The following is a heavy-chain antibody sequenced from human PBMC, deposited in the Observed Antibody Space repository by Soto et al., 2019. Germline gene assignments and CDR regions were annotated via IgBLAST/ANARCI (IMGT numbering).Heavy chain of an antibody. Sequence: EVQLLESGGGLVQPGGSLRLSCAVSGFSFSTYGVTWVRQAPGKGLEWVSGVSGGSGSTHYADSVKGRFTITGDNSNNTVYLQMNSLRVEDTAVYYCAKWNGYGDDWGQGTLVTVSS. J-gene: IGHJ4*02. CDR2: VSGGSGST. CDR3: AKWNGYGDD. D-gene: IGHD1-1*01. V-gene: IGHV3-23*01. CDR1: GFSFSTYG.